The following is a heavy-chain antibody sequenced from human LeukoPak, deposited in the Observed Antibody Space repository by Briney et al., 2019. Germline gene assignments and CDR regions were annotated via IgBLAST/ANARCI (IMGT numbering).Heavy chain of an antibody. Sequence: GRSLRLSCAASGFTFSSYGMRWVRQAPGKGLEWVAVISYDGSNKYYADSVKGRFTISRDNSKNTLYLQMNSLRAEDTAVYYCAKGSPYCSGGSCCSREYFQHWGQGTLVTVSS. CDR2: ISYDGSNK. CDR3: AKGSPYCSGGSCCSREYFQH. V-gene: IGHV3-30*18. CDR1: GFTFSSYG. J-gene: IGHJ1*01. D-gene: IGHD2-15*01.